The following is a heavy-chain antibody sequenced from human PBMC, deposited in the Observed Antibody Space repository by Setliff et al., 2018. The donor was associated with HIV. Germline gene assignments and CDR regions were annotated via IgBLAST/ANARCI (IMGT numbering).Heavy chain of an antibody. CDR3: AGRAANGLLDY. CDR1: GDSISSYY. J-gene: IGHJ4*02. V-gene: IGHV4-4*09. CDR2: IYTSGST. D-gene: IGHD2-15*01. Sequence: SETLSLTCTVSGDSISSYYWSWIRQPPGKGLEWIGYIYTSGSTNYNPSLKSRVTISVDTSKNHFSLKLSSVTAADTAVYYCAGRAANGLLDYWGQGTLVTVSS.